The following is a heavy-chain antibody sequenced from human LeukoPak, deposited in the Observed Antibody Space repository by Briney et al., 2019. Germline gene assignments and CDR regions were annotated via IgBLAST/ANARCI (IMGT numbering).Heavy chain of an antibody. CDR3: AKGSGSRGAFDY. Sequence: GGSLRLSCAASGFTLSSYAMTWVRQAPGKGLEWVSAISGSGGSTYYADSVKGRFTISRDNSKNTLYLQMNSLRAEDTAVYYCAKGSGSRGAFDYWGQGTLVTVSS. J-gene: IGHJ4*02. CDR2: ISGSGGST. CDR1: GFTLSSYA. V-gene: IGHV3-23*01. D-gene: IGHD6-13*01.